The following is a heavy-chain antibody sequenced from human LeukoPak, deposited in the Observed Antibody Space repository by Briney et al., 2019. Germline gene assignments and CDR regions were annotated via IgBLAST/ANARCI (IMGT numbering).Heavy chain of an antibody. Sequence: PGGSLRLSCAASGFTFSSYSMNWVRQAPGKGLEWVSYISSSSSTIYYADSVKGRFTISRDNAKNSLYLQMNSLRAEDTAVYYCARRYCSGGSCYSRPPYYYYGMDVWGQGTTVTVSS. CDR1: GFTFSSYS. J-gene: IGHJ6*02. D-gene: IGHD2-15*01. V-gene: IGHV3-48*01. CDR3: ARRYCSGGSCYSRPPYYYYGMDV. CDR2: ISSSSSTI.